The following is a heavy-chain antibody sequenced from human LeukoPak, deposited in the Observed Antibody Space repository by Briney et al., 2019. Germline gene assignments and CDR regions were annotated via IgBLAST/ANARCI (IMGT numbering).Heavy chain of an antibody. CDR1: GFSFSAYI. CDR2: IRSDGSST. CDR3: TRRYGGHSGWAGYHDS. Sequence: GGSLRLSCVASGFSFSAYIMHWVRQAPGKGLECVSAIRSDGSSTFYPNSVKGRFTISRDNSKSTLYLQMGSLRAEDTAVYYCTRRYGGHSGWAGYHDSWGQGTLVTLSS. J-gene: IGHJ4*02. D-gene: IGHD6-19*01. V-gene: IGHV3-64*01.